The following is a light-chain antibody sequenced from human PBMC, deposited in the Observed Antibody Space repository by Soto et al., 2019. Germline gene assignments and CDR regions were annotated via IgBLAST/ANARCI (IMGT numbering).Light chain of an antibody. J-gene: IGKJ1*01. V-gene: IGKV1-27*01. CDR3: QQYNSYWT. CDR2: AAS. Sequence: DIQMTQSPTSLSASVGDRVTITCRASQGIRNYVAWYQQIPGKAPKLLIYAASTLQSGVPSRFSGSGSGTDFTLTINGLQPEDVATYYCQQYNSYWTFGQGTKVEIK. CDR1: QGIRNY.